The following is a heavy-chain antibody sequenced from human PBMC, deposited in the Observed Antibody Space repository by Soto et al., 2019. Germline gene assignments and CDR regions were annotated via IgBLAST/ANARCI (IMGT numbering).Heavy chain of an antibody. CDR3: ASSSQNGMDV. Sequence: SETLSLTCSVSGGSISSGYYYWSWIRQPPGKGLEWIGNIYYSGNTYYNPSLKSRPIISIATTKNQFSLKESSVTAADTPVYYCASSSQNGMDVWGQGTTVTVSS. V-gene: IGHV4-30-4*01. CDR1: GGSISSGYYY. J-gene: IGHJ6*02. CDR2: IYYSGNT.